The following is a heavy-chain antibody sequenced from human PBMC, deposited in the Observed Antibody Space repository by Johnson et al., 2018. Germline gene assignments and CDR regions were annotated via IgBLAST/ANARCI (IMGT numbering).Heavy chain of an antibody. V-gene: IGHV3-30-3*01. Sequence: QVQLQESGGGVVQPGRSLRLSCAASGFTFSSYAMHWVRQAQGKGLEWVAVISYDGSNKYYADSVKGRFTISRDNSKNTRYLQMNSLRAEDTAVYYCGRDPYFDTGYDYYYMDVWGKGTTVTVSS. CDR2: ISYDGSNK. CDR3: GRDPYFDTGYDYYYMDV. CDR1: GFTFSSYA. J-gene: IGHJ6*03. D-gene: IGHD3-9*01.